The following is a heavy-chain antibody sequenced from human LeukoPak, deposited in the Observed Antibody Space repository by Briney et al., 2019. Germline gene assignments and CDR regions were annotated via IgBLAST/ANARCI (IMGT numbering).Heavy chain of an antibody. D-gene: IGHD3-22*01. CDR3: ARVKWLDDY. CDR1: GFTFSGYE. V-gene: IGHV3-48*03. J-gene: IGHJ4*02. CDR2: ISSSGSNT. Sequence: GGSLRLSCAASGFTFSGYEMNWIRQAPGKGLEWVSYISSSGSNTLYADSVKGRFTVSRDNAKKSVYLQMDSLRAEDTAVYYCARVKWLDDYWGQGTLVTVSS.